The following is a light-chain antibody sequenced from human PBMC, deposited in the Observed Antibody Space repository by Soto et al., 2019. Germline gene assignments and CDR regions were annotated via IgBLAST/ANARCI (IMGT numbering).Light chain of an antibody. CDR1: SDDVGNSAY. V-gene: IGLV2-14*01. J-gene: IGLJ2*01. CDR3: TSYSTITTLEV. CDR2: EVS. Sequence: QSALTQPASVSGSPGQSITISCTGTSDDVGNSAYVSWYQQHPGLAPKLIIYEVSTRPSGVSNRFSGSKSANTASLTISGLQADDEADYYCTSYSTITTLEVLGGGTQLTVL.